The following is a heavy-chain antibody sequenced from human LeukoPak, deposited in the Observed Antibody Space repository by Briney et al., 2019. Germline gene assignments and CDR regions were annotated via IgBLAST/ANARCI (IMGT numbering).Heavy chain of an antibody. Sequence: QSGGSLRLSCAASGFTFSSYEMNWVRQAPGKGLEWASYISSSGSTIYYADSGKGRFTISRDNAKNSLYLQMNSLRAEDTAVYYCAKDPLGFCTIATCRYLDSWGQGTLVTVSS. CDR1: GFTFSSYE. CDR3: AKDPLGFCTIATCRYLDS. V-gene: IGHV3-48*03. J-gene: IGHJ4*02. D-gene: IGHD2-8*01. CDR2: ISSSGSTI.